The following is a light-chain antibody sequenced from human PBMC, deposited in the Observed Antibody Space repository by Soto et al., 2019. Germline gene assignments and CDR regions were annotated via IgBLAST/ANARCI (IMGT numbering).Light chain of an antibody. Sequence: EIVLTQSPATLSLSPGERATLSCRASQSVNSNYLAWYQQHPGQPPRLLIYGISTRATGIPARFSGSGSGTEFSLTISSLQSEDFAVYYCQQYSKWPITLGQGTRLEIK. CDR3: QQYSKWPIT. CDR2: GIS. CDR1: QSVNSN. V-gene: IGKV3-15*01. J-gene: IGKJ5*01.